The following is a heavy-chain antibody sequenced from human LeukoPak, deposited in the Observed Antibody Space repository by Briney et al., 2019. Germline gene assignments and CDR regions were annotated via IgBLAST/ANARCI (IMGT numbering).Heavy chain of an antibody. CDR1: GYTFTGYY. V-gene: IGHV1-2*02. CDR3: ARGSWDIVVVVAYFDC. D-gene: IGHD2-15*01. J-gene: IGHJ4*02. CDR2: INPNSGGT. Sequence: ASVKVSCKASGYTFTGYYMHWVRQAPGQGLEWMRWINPNSGGTLYAQDFQGRVTMTSDTSITTAYMELSRLTSDDTAVYYYARGSWDIVVVVAYFDCWGQGTLVTVSS.